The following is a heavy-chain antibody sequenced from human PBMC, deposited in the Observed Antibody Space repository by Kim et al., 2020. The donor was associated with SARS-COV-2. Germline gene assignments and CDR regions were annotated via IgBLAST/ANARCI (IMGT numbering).Heavy chain of an antibody. D-gene: IGHD2-2*01. CDR3: ARDSDEYADYYYGMDV. CDR2: IIPIFGTA. Sequence: SVKVSCKASGGTFRSYAISWVRQAPGQGLAWMGGIIPIFGTANYAQMFQGRVTITDDESTRTAYMELSSLRSEDTAVYYCARDSDEYADYYYGMDVWGQGTTVTVSS. V-gene: IGHV1-69*13. J-gene: IGHJ6*02. CDR1: GGTFRSYA.